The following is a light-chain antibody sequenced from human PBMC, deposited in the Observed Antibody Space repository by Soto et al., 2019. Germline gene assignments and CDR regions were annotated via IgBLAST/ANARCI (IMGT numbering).Light chain of an antibody. CDR3: CSYAGSYTLYV. J-gene: IGLJ1*01. Sequence: LTQPRSVSGSPGQSVTISCTGTSSDVGGYNYVSWYQQHPGKAPRLMIYDVTKRPSGVPDRFSGSKSGNTASLTVSGLQAEDEADYYCCSYAGSYTLYVFGTGTKVTVL. V-gene: IGLV2-11*01. CDR2: DVT. CDR1: SSDVGGYNY.